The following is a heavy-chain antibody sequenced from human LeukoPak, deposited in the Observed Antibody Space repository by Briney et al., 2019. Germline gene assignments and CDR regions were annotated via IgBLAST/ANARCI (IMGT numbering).Heavy chain of an antibody. J-gene: IGHJ5*02. CDR1: GFTFSSYG. V-gene: IGHV3-23*01. D-gene: IGHD2-15*01. Sequence: GGTLRLSCAASGFTFSSYGMSWVRQAPGKGLEWVSAISGSGGSTYYADSVKGRFTISRDNSKNTLYLQMNSLRAEDTAVYYCAVYKVVVAANWFDPWGQGTLVTVSS. CDR2: ISGSGGST. CDR3: AVYKVVVAANWFDP.